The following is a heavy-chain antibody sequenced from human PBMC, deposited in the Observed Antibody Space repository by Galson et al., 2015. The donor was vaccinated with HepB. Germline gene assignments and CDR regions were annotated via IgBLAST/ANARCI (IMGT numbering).Heavy chain of an antibody. CDR3: ARDADPGYSSGWYNLYFDF. CDR2: ISYDGSTK. CDR1: GFTFSVYG. Sequence: ALRLSCAASGFTFSVYGMNWVRQAPGKGLEWVAIISYDGSTKYYADSVKGRFTISRDNSKNTLYLQMHSLRAEDTAVYYCARDADPGYSSGWYNLYFDFWGQGTLVTVSS. D-gene: IGHD6-19*01. J-gene: IGHJ4*02. V-gene: IGHV3-33*01.